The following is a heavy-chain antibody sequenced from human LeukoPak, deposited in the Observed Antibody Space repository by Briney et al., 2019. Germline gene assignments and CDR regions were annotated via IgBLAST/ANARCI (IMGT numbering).Heavy chain of an antibody. J-gene: IGHJ2*01. CDR1: GFTFSSYA. Sequence: GRSLRLSCAASGFTFSSYAMHWVRQAPGKGLEWVSSISSSSSYIYYADSVKGRFTISRDNAKNSLYLQMNSLRAEDAAVYYCAKGYIIAGRQWYLDLWGRGTLVGVSS. D-gene: IGHD6-13*01. V-gene: IGHV3-21*01. CDR3: AKGYIIAGRQWYLDL. CDR2: ISSSSSYI.